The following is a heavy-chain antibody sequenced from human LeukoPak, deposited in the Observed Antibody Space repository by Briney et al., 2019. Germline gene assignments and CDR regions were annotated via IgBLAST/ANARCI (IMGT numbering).Heavy chain of an antibody. D-gene: IGHD2-21*02. CDR2: IIPIFGTA. CDR3: ARVACGGDCYDYWYFDL. J-gene: IGHJ2*01. V-gene: IGHV1-69*13. Sequence: GASVTVSCKASGGTFSSYAISWVRQAPGQGLEWMGGIIPIFGTANYAQKFQGRVTITADESTSTAYMELSSLRSEDTAVYYCARVACGGDCYDYWYFDLWGRGTLVTVSS. CDR1: GGTFSSYA.